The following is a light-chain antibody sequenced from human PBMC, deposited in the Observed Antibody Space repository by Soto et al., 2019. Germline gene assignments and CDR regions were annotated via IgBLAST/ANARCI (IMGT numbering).Light chain of an antibody. V-gene: IGKV1-5*01. CDR2: DVS. J-gene: IGKJ4*01. Sequence: DRPTTPAPSPPSSSLGDRVTITFPASQSINNLLAWYQQKPGKAPKFLIYDVSTLESGVPSRFSGSGSGTAFTLTISRLEPEDFAVYYCQQYGSSPGTFGGGTKVDIK. CDR1: QSINNL. CDR3: QQYGSSPGT.